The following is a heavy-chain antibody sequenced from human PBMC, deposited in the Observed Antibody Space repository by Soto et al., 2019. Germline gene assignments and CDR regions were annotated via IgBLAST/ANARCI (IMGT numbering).Heavy chain of an antibody. CDR2: IYYSGST. CDR3: ARTYSGSPFDY. V-gene: IGHV4-39*01. D-gene: IGHD1-26*01. J-gene: IGHJ4*02. Sequence: QLQLQESGPGLVKPSETLSLTCTVSGGSISSSSYYWGWIRQRPGKGLEWIGSIYYSGSTYYNPSLKSRVTISVDTSKNQFSLKLSSVTAADTAVYYCARTYSGSPFDYWGQGTLVTVSS. CDR1: GGSISSSSYY.